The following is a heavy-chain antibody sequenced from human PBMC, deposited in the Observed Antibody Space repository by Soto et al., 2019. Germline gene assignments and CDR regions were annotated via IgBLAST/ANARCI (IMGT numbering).Heavy chain of an antibody. CDR2: TNQDGSEK. CDR1: AFTFTTYW. V-gene: IGHV3-7*03. D-gene: IGHD2-15*01. CDR3: AREGDRYCSGGSCDLDY. Sequence: GASLRVPCVSSAFTFTTYWVTWVGQDPGSGLEWVANTNQDGSEKNYVDSVKGRFTISRDNAKNSVYLQMNSLRADDTAVYYCAREGDRYCSGGSCDLDYWGQGTVVTVSS. J-gene: IGHJ4*02.